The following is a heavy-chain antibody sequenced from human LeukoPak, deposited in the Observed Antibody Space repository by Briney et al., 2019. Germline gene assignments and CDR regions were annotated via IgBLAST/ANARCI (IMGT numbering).Heavy chain of an antibody. D-gene: IGHD3-22*01. Sequence: SVRVSCKASGGTFSSYAISWVRQAPGQGLEWMGGIIPIFGTANYAQKFQGRVTITADESTSTAYMELSSLRSEDTAVYYCAAPRTYYYDSSGYFDYWGQGTLVTVSS. CDR3: AAPRTYYYDSSGYFDY. J-gene: IGHJ4*02. V-gene: IGHV1-69*13. CDR2: IIPIFGTA. CDR1: GGTFSSYA.